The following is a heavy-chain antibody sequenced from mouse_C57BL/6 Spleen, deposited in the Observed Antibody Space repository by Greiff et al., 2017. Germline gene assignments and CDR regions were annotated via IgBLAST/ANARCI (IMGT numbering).Heavy chain of an antibody. D-gene: IGHD1-1*01. V-gene: IGHV5-9*01. CDR1: GFTFSSYT. CDR3: AREGYYGSDWYFDV. CDR2: ISGGGGNT. Sequence: EVKLVESGGGLVKPGGSLKLSCAASGFTFSSYTMSWVRQTPEKRLEWVATISGGGGNTYYPDSVKGRFTISRDNAKNTLYLHMSSLRSEDTALYYCAREGYYGSDWYFDVWGTGTTVTVSS. J-gene: IGHJ1*03.